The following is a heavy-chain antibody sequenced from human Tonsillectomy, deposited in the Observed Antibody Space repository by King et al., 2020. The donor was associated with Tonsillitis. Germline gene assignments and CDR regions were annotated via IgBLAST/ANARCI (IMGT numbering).Heavy chain of an antibody. V-gene: IGHV3-30*18. J-gene: IGHJ4*02. CDR3: AKDSSSSQYYLDD. CDR1: GFTFSSYG. Sequence: VQLVESGGGVVQPGRSLRLSCAASGFTFSSYGMHWGRQASGKGLEWVAVILYDGSNEYYADSVKGRFIISRDNSKNTLYGQMNSLSAADTAVYYVAKDSSSSQYYLDDWGQGTLVTVSA. D-gene: IGHD6-6*01. CDR2: ILYDGSNE.